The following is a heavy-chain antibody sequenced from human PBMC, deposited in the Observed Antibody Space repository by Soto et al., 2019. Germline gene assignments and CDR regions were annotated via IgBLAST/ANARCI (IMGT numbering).Heavy chain of an antibody. CDR1: GFTFSSYA. Sequence: GGSLRLSCAASGFTFSSYAMSWVRQAPGKGLEWVSAISGSGGSTYYADSVKGRFTISRDNSKNTLYLQMNSLRAEDMAVYFCARAHGFETGDTGVEWDNWGQGTLVTVSS. V-gene: IGHV3-23*01. J-gene: IGHJ4*02. CDR3: ARAHGFETGDTGVEWDN. D-gene: IGHD7-27*01. CDR2: ISGSGGST.